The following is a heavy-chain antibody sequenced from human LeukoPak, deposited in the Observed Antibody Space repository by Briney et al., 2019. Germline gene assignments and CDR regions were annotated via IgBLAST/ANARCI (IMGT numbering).Heavy chain of an antibody. V-gene: IGHV4-4*07. CDR3: GESGGRVAGTFDYMDV. Sequence: SETLSLTCTVSGVSISSYYWSWIRQPAGKGLEWIGRIYPSGSTNYTPSLKSRVTRSVDKSKNQFSLKLSSVTAADTAVYYCGESGGRVAGTFDYMDVWGKGTTVSVSS. D-gene: IGHD6-19*01. CDR1: GVSISSYY. CDR2: IYPSGST. J-gene: IGHJ6*03.